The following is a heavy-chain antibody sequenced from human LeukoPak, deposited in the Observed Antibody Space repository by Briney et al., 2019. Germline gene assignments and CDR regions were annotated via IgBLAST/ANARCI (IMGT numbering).Heavy chain of an antibody. J-gene: IGHJ4*02. CDR2: INPNTGDT. CDR3: ARAGSSWSFDY. V-gene: IGHV1-2*02. Sequence: ASVKVSCKASGFSFTGYDMHWVRQAPGQGLEWMGWINPNTGDTNYAQRFQGRVTMTRDTSINTAYLEVSRLKSEDTAVYYCARAGSSWSFDYWGQGTLVTVSS. D-gene: IGHD6-13*01. CDR1: GFSFTGYD.